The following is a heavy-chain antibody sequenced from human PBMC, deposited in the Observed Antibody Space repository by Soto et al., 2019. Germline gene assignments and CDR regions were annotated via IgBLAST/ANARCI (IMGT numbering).Heavy chain of an antibody. V-gene: IGHV4-30-4*08. CDR2: ISYSGTT. CDR3: ARGRGYSYGLDP. CDR1: GGSVSSGSYY. Sequence: SETLSLTCTVSGGSVSSGSYYWSWIRQPPGKGLEWIGFISYSGTTSYSQSLKSRLAISLDTSKNQFSLSLSSVTAADTAVYYCARGRGYSYGLDPWGQGTLVTVSS. D-gene: IGHD5-18*01. J-gene: IGHJ5*02.